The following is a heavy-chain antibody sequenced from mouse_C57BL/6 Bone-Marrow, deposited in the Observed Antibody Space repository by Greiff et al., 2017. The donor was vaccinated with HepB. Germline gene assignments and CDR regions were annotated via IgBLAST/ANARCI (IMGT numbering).Heavy chain of an antibody. CDR2: ISSGSSTI. V-gene: IGHV5-17*01. D-gene: IGHD1-1*02. CDR3: ARGGWYYFDY. Sequence: EVQLVESGGGLVKPGGSLKLSCAASGFTFSDYGMHWVRQAPEKGLEWVAYISSGSSTIYYADTVKGRFTISRDNAKNTLFLQMTSLRSEDTAMYYCARGGWYYFDYWGQGTTLTVSS. CDR1: GFTFSDYG. J-gene: IGHJ2*01.